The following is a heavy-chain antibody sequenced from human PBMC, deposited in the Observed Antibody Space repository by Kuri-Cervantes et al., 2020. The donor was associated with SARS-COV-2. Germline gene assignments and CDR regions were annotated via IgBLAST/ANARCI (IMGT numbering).Heavy chain of an antibody. CDR1: GFTFSSYS. J-gene: IGHJ4*02. Sequence: GESLKISCAASGFTFSSYSMNWVRQAPGKGLEWVSSISSSSSYIYYADSVKGRFTISRDNAKNSLYLQMNSLRAEDTAVCYCAREDSYGYGDYWGQGTLVTVSS. CDR3: AREDSYGYGDY. CDR2: ISSSSSYI. V-gene: IGHV3-21*01. D-gene: IGHD5-18*01.